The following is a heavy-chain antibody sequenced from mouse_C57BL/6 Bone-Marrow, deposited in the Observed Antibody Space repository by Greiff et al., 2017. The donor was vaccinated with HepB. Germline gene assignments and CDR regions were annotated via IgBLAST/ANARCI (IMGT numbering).Heavy chain of an antibody. J-gene: IGHJ3*01. CDR3: AREGIDYYGSSYVGFAY. CDR2: ISDGGSYT. CDR1: GFTFSSYA. D-gene: IGHD1-1*01. V-gene: IGHV5-4*01. Sequence: EVKLMESGGGLVKPGGSLKLSCAASGFTFSSYAMSWVRQTPEKRLEWVATISDGGSYTYYPDNVKGRFTISRDNAKNNPYLQMSHLKSEDTAMYYCAREGIDYYGSSYVGFAYWGQGTLVTVSA.